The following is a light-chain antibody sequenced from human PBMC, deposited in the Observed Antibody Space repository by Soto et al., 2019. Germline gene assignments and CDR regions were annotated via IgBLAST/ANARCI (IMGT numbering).Light chain of an antibody. V-gene: IGKV3D-7*01. J-gene: IGKJ2*01. CDR3: QQYNNWPHT. CDR2: GAS. CDR1: QSISSSY. Sequence: EVVLTQSPATLSLSPGEGATLSCRASQSISSSYLSWYQQKPGQAPRLLIYGASTRATGIPARFSGSGRGSGTDFTLTISSLQPEDFAVYYCQQYNNWPHTFGQGTKVDI.